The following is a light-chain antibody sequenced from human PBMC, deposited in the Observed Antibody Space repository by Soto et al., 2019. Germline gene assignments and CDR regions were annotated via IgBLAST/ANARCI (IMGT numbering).Light chain of an antibody. CDR3: CSYAGSYSYV. J-gene: IGLJ1*01. V-gene: IGLV2-11*01. CDR1: SSDVGDYKY. CDR2: DIS. Sequence: QSALTLPRSVSGSPGQSVTISCTGTSSDVGDYKYVSWYRQDPGKAPKIIIYDISERPSGVPDRFSGSKSGNTASLTISGLQAEDDSDYYCCSYAGSYSYVFGTGTTLTVL.